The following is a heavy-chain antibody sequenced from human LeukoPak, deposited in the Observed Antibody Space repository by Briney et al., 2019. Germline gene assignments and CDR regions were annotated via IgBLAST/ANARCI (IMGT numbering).Heavy chain of an antibody. CDR3: ARYGLGYCSGGSCYSGWFDP. CDR2: IYTSGST. D-gene: IGHD2-15*01. CDR1: GGSIRSYY. J-gene: IGHJ5*02. Sequence: SETLSLTCTVSGGSIRSYYWSWIRQPAGKGLEWIGRIYTSGSTNYNPSLKSRVTMSVDTSKNQFSLKLSSVTAADTAVYYCARYGLGYCSGGSCYSGWFDPWGQGTLVTVSS. V-gene: IGHV4-4*07.